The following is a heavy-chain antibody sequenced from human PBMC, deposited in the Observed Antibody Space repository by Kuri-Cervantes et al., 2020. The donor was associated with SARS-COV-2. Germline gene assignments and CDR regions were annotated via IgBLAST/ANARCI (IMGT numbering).Heavy chain of an antibody. CDR3: AKDTDYTHDY. V-gene: IGHV3-20*04. CDR1: GFPCDDYG. Sequence: GESRKISWAASGFPCDDYGMRWVRQAPGKGLDWVSGINCNGGGTGSADSVKGRFTISRDNAKNSLYLQMNSLRAEDTAVYYCAKDTDYTHDYWGQGTLVTVSS. D-gene: IGHD4-11*01. CDR2: INCNGGGT. J-gene: IGHJ4*02.